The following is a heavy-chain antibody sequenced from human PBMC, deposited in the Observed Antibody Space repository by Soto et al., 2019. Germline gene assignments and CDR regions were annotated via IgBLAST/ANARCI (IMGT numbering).Heavy chain of an antibody. J-gene: IGHJ4*01. Sequence: GGSLGLSGAASGFTFSSYEMNWVRKAQGKGLEWVSHISFSGGSIYYADSEKGRFAISRDNAKKSLYLQMNGLRAEDTAVYYCARESDYDTFDHWGHGTLVTVPS. CDR1: GFTFSSYE. CDR2: ISFSGGSI. V-gene: IGHV3-48*03. CDR3: ARESDYDTFDH. D-gene: IGHD1-26*01.